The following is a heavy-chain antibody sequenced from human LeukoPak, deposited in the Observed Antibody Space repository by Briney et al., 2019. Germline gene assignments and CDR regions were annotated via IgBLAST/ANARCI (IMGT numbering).Heavy chain of an antibody. D-gene: IGHD3-3*01. Sequence: SETLSLTCTVSGGSMRSYYWSWIRQPPGRGLEWIGFIYYSGSTNYNPSLKSRVTISVDTSKNQFSLKLTSVTAADTAVYYCARPKGHDFWSGYYYFDYWGQGTLVTVSS. CDR1: GGSMRSYY. CDR3: ARPKGHDFWSGYYYFDY. V-gene: IGHV4-59*08. CDR2: IYYSGST. J-gene: IGHJ4*02.